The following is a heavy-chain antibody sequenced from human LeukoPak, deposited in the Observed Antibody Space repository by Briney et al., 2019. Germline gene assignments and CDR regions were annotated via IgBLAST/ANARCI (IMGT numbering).Heavy chain of an antibody. CDR1: GFTFSSYA. Sequence: PGGSLRLSCAASGFTFSSYAMSWVRQAPGKGLEWVSAISGSGGSTYYADSVKGRFTISRDNSKNTLYLQMNSLRAEDTAVYHCAKDRGYSSGWYSRIFDYWGQGTLVTVSS. V-gene: IGHV3-23*01. CDR3: AKDRGYSSGWYSRIFDY. CDR2: ISGSGGST. D-gene: IGHD6-19*01. J-gene: IGHJ4*02.